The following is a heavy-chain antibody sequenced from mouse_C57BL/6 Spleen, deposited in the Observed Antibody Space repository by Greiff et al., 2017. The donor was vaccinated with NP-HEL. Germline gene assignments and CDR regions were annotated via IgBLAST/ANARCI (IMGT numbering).Heavy chain of an antibody. D-gene: IGHD3-2*02. CDR1: GYAFSSSW. V-gene: IGHV1-82*01. CDR2: IYPGDGDT. CDR3: ARDSSGGAY. Sequence: QVQLQQSGPELVKPGDSVKISCKASGYAFSSSWMNWVKQRPGKGLEWIGRIYPGDGDTNYNGKFKGKATLTADKSSSTAYMQLSSLTSEDSAVYFCARDSSGGAYWGQGTLVTVSA. J-gene: IGHJ3*01.